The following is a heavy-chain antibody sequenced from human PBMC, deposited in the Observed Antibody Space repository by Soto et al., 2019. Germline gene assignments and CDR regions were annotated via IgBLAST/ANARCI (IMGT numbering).Heavy chain of an antibody. V-gene: IGHV4-34*01. D-gene: IGHD3-3*01. CDR2: INHTGGT. CDR3: ATRITIFGLLIPPFDP. Sequence: SETLSLTCAVYGGSVNGYYWNWIRQPPGKGLEWIGEINHTGGTHYNPSLKSRVTMSVDTSKNQFSLRLSSVTAADTAIYYCATRITIFGLLIPPFDPWGQGTKVTVYS. J-gene: IGHJ5*02. CDR1: GGSVNGYY.